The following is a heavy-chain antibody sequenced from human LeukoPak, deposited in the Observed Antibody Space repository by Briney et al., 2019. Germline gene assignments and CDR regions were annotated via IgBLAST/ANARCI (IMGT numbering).Heavy chain of an antibody. V-gene: IGHV4-34*01. CDR1: GGSFSGYY. D-gene: IGHD3-16*02. CDR3: ARTYRTSPKYFDY. J-gene: IGHJ4*02. CDR2: INHSGST. Sequence: SETLSLTCAVYGGSFSGYYWSWIRQPPGKGLEWIGEINHSGSTNYNPSLKSRVTISVDTSKNQFSLKLSSVTAADTAVYYCARTYRTSPKYFDYWGQGTLVTVSS.